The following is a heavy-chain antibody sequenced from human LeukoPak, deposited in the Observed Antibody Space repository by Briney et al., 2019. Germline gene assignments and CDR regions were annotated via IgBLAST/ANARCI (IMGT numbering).Heavy chain of an antibody. CDR1: GYSISSGYY. CDR2: IYHSGRT. V-gene: IGHV4-38-2*02. D-gene: IGHD3-22*01. Sequence: SETLSLTCTVSGYSISSGYYWGWIRQPPGKGLEWIGSIYHSGRTYYNPSLKSRVTISVDTSKNQFSLKLSSVTAADTAVYFCARGPYSYDSSGAFDIWGQGTMVTVSS. J-gene: IGHJ3*02. CDR3: ARGPYSYDSSGAFDI.